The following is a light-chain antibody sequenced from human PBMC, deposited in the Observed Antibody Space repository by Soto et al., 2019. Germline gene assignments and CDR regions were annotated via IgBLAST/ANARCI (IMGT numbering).Light chain of an antibody. V-gene: IGKV3-11*01. CDR1: QSVSSY. Sequence: ETVLTQSPATLSLSPGERATLSCRASQSVSSYLAWYQQKPGQAPRLLIYDASNRATGIPARFSGSGSGTEFTLTISSLEPADFAVYYWQQRSNWPLTFGGGTKVEIK. J-gene: IGKJ4*01. CDR3: QQRSNWPLT. CDR2: DAS.